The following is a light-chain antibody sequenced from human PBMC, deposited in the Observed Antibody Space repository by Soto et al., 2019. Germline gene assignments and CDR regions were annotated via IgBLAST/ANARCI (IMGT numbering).Light chain of an antibody. CDR2: EGS. J-gene: IGLJ1*01. Sequence: QSVLTQPASVSGSPGQSITISCTGTSNDVGSYNLVSWYQQHPGKAPKLIISEGSERPSGVSTRFSGSKSGNTASLTISGLQAEDEADYYCCSFARGSSYVFGTGTKVTVL. CDR1: SNDVGSYNL. V-gene: IGLV2-23*01. CDR3: CSFARGSSYV.